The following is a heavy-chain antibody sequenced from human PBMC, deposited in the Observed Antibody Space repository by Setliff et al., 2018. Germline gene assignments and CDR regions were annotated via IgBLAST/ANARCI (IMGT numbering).Heavy chain of an antibody. J-gene: IGHJ4*02. V-gene: IGHV4-59*11. Sequence: SETLSLTCTVSGGSISSHYWSWIRQPPGKGLEWIGNIYYSGSTNYNPSLKSRVTISVDTSKNQFSLKLSSVTAADTAVYYCARTGGTFDYWGQGTPVTVS. CDR2: IYYSGST. CDR3: ARTGGTFDY. CDR1: GGSISSHY.